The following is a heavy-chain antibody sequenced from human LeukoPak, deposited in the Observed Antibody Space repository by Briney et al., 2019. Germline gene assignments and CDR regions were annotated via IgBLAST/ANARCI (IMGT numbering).Heavy chain of an antibody. J-gene: IGHJ4*02. V-gene: IGHV1-2*02. D-gene: IGHD4-17*01. Sequence: GASVKVSCKASGYTFTGYYMHWVRQAPGQGLEWMGWINPNSGGTNYAQKFQGRVTMTRDTSISTAYMELSRLRSDDTAVYYCARALSTGYGDYGLSLFDYWGQGTLVTVSS. CDR2: INPNSGGT. CDR1: GYTFTGYY. CDR3: ARALSTGYGDYGLSLFDY.